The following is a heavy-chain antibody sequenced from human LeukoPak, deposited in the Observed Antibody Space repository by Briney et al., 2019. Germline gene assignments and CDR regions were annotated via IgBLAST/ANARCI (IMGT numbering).Heavy chain of an antibody. Sequence: GGSLRLSCAPSGLTLSSYAMSWVRQAPGKGLEWVSAISGSGGSTYYADSVKGRFTISRDNSKNTLYLQMNSLRDEDTAVYYCAKVLRYFDWSPYYFDYWGQGTLVTVSS. CDR2: ISGSGGST. D-gene: IGHD3-9*01. CDR1: GLTLSSYA. V-gene: IGHV3-23*01. CDR3: AKVLRYFDWSPYYFDY. J-gene: IGHJ4*02.